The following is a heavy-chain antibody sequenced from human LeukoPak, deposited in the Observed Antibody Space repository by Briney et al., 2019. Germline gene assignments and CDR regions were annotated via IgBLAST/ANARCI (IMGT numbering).Heavy chain of an antibody. CDR1: GYTFTSYD. CDR3: ARGGYSSGKVLFDY. D-gene: IGHD6-19*01. J-gene: IGHJ4*02. V-gene: IGHV1-8*03. Sequence: ASVKVSYKASGYTFTSYDINWLRQATGPGLEWMGWMNPNSGNTGYAQQFQGRVTITRNTSISTAYMELSSLRSEDTAVYYCARGGYSSGKVLFDYWGQGTLVTVSS. CDR2: MNPNSGNT.